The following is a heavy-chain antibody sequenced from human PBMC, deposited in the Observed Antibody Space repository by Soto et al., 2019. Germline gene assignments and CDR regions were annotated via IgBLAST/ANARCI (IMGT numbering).Heavy chain of an antibody. Sequence: EVQLVESGGGLVKPGGSLRLSCAASGFTVNNAWMSWVRQAPGKGLEWVGRIKSKTDGGTTEYDAPVKGRFTISRDDSKNTLYLQMNSLKTEDTAVYYCTRYSYGASEYWGQGTLVTVSS. CDR2: IKSKTDGGTT. CDR1: GFTVNNAW. CDR3: TRYSYGASEY. D-gene: IGHD5-18*01. J-gene: IGHJ4*02. V-gene: IGHV3-15*01.